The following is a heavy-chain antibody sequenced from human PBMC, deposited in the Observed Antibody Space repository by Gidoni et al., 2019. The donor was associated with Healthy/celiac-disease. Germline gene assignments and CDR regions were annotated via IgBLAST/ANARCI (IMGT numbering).Heavy chain of an antibody. V-gene: IGHV3-30*18. D-gene: IGHD3-3*01. CDR3: AKDRQYYDFWSGYYTQVAGFDP. Sequence: QVQLVESGGGVVQPGRSLRLSCAASGFTFSSYGMHWVRQAPGKGLEWVAVISYDGSNKYYADSVKGRFTISRDNSKNTLYLQMNSLRAEDTAVYYCAKDRQYYDFWSGYYTQVAGFDPWGQGTLVTVSS. CDR2: ISYDGSNK. J-gene: IGHJ5*02. CDR1: GFTFSSYG.